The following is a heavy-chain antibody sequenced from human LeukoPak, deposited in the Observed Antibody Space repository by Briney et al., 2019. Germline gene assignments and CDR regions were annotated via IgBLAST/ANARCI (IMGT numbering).Heavy chain of an antibody. V-gene: IGHV4-34*01. J-gene: IGHJ4*02. D-gene: IGHD2-2*02. CDR2: INHSGST. CDR3: ARGLVPAAIPSYLVPNTPHFDY. CDR1: GGSFSGYY. Sequence: PSETLSLTCAVYGGSFSGYYWSWIRQPPGKGLEWIGEINHSGSTNYNPSLKSRVTISVDTSKNQFSLKLSSVTAADTAVYYCARGLVPAAIPSYLVPNTPHFDYWGQGTLVTVSS.